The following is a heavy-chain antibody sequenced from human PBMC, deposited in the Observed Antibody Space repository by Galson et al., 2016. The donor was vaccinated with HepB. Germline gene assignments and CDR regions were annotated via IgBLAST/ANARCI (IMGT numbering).Heavy chain of an antibody. J-gene: IGHJ6*03. Sequence: SETLSLTCTVSGASISATTYYWGWIRQPPGRGLEWIGSIYHTESTNYNPSLESRVTISVDTAKSHLTLSLHSVTAADTAVYYCATGIVVAGKMYYPYMDGWGKGTSVTVSS. CDR1: GASISATTYY. V-gene: IGHV4-39*01. D-gene: IGHD6-19*01. CDR2: IYHTEST. CDR3: ATGIVVAGKMYYPYMDG.